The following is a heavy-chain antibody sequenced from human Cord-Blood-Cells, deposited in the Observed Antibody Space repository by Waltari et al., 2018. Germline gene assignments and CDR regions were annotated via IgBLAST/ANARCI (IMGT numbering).Heavy chain of an antibody. CDR1: GYTFTGYY. Sequence: QVQLVQSGAEVKKPGASVKVSCKASGYTFTGYYMHWVRQAPGQGLEWMGWINPNSGGTNYAQKFQGRVTMTRDTSISTAYMELSRLRSDDMAVYYCAREERDYDILTGYYYFDYWGQGTLVTVSS. V-gene: IGHV1-2*02. D-gene: IGHD3-9*01. CDR2: INPNSGGT. CDR3: AREERDYDILTGYYYFDY. J-gene: IGHJ4*02.